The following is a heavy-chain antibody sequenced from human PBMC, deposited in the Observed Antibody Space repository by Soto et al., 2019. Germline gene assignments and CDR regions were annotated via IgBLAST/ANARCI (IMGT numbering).Heavy chain of an antibody. CDR3: ARFHCGSYSVDYFDY. D-gene: IGHD1-26*01. Sequence: SVKVSCKASGYTLTSYVMHWVRQAPGQRFEWMGWINAGNGITKHSQKFQGRVTITRDTSASTAYMELSSLRSEDTAVYYCARFHCGSYSVDYFDYWGQGTLVTVSS. CDR2: INAGNGIT. V-gene: IGHV1-3*01. CDR1: GYTLTSYV. J-gene: IGHJ4*02.